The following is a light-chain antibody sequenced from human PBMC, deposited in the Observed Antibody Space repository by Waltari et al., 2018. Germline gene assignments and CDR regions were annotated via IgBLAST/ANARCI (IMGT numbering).Light chain of an antibody. CDR2: DDG. CDR1: KIGSKN. Sequence: SYELTQPPSVSVAPGQTARITCDGDKIGSKNVHWYQHKPGHAPVLVVYDDGDRPSGIPERFSGSNSGNTAALTISRVDAGDEAEYYCQVWDSGTNHYVFGTVTKVTVL. J-gene: IGLJ1*01. CDR3: QVWDSGTNHYV. V-gene: IGLV3-21*02.